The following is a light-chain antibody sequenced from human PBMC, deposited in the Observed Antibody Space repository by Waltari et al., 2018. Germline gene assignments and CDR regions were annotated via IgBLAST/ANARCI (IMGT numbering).Light chain of an antibody. Sequence: ELVMTQSPGTLYVSPGERATLSCRASQSVRSNFAWYQQKPGQAPRLIIYGAVTRGTDVPARFSASGSGTEFTLTISSVQSEDFAVYYCQHYNNWPYTFGQGTKLEI. J-gene: IGKJ2*01. CDR1: QSVRSN. CDR3: QHYNNWPYT. V-gene: IGKV3-15*01. CDR2: GAV.